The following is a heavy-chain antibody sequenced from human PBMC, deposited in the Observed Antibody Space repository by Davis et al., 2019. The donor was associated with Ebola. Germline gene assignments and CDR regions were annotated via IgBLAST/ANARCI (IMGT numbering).Heavy chain of an antibody. CDR2: INPNSGGT. CDR3: ARDGGDMGIFEAY. CDR1: GGTFTGYY. V-gene: IGHV1-2*02. Sequence: ASVKVSCKASGGTFTGYYMHWVRQAPGQGLEWMGWINPNSGGTNYAQKFQGRVTMTRDTSITTAYMELNSLRHDDTAVYYCARDGGDMGIFEAYWGQGTLVTVSS. J-gene: IGHJ4*02. D-gene: IGHD3-3*01.